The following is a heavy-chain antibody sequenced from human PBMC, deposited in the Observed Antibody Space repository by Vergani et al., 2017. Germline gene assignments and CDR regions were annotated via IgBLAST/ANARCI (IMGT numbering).Heavy chain of an antibody. V-gene: IGHV4-39*01. CDR3: ARGLWTGKREYDY. CDR1: GGSISSSSYY. Sequence: QLQLQESGPGLVKPSETLSLTCTVSGGSISSSSYYWGWIRQPPGKGLEWIGNIYYSGSTYYNPSLKIRVTISVDTSKNQFSLKLSSVTAADTAVYYCARGLWTGKREYDYWGQGTLVTVSS. CDR2: IYYSGST. J-gene: IGHJ4*02. D-gene: IGHD3/OR15-3a*01.